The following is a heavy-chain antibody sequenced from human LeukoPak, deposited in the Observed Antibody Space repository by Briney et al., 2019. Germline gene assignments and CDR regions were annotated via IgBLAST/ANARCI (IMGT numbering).Heavy chain of an antibody. D-gene: IGHD6-19*01. CDR2: FYYSAST. CDR1: GGSISSSPYY. CDR3: TTTTRGWYGVGDY. Sequence: RASETLSLTCTASGGSISSSPYYWGWIRQAPGKGREWIGSFYYSASTYYNASLKSRVTISVDTSKSQFSLKLNSVTATDTAVYYCTTTTRGWYGVGDYWGQGTLVTVSS. J-gene: IGHJ4*02. V-gene: IGHV4-39*01.